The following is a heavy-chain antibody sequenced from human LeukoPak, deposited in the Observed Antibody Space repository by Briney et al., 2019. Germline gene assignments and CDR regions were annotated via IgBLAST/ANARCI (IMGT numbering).Heavy chain of an antibody. CDR1: GGSISSGDYY. CDR2: IYFSGST. D-gene: IGHD1-26*01. Sequence: SETLSLTCTVSGGSISSGDYYWRWLRQPPGKGLEWIGYIYFSGSTYYNPSLKSPSTVSIDTSKNQFSLKLNSVTAADTAVYYCARDSPGGSYVVWGQGTLVTVSS. J-gene: IGHJ4*02. CDR3: ARDSPGGSYVV. V-gene: IGHV4-30-4*01.